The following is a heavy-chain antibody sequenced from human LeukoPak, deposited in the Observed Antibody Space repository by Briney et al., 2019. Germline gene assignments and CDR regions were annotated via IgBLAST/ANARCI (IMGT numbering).Heavy chain of an antibody. CDR1: GFTFSSYG. V-gene: IGHV3-23*01. CDR2: ISGSGGST. CDR3: AKANVFGVLDYFDY. D-gene: IGHD3-3*01. Sequence: GGSLRLSCAASGFTFSSYGMSWVRQAPGKGLEWVSAISGSGGSTYYADSVKGRFTVSRDNSKNTLYLQMNSLRAEDTAVYYCAKANVFGVLDYFDYWGQGTLVTVSS. J-gene: IGHJ4*02.